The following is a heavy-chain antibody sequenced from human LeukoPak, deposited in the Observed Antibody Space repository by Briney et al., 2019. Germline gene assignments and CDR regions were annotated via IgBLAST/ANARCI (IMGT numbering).Heavy chain of an antibody. CDR3: ARLTDQSDIILTGNFDY. CDR2: IDPSDSYT. Sequence: GESPRTSCKGSGYSFTSYWISWVRQMPGKGLEWMGRIDPSDSYTNYSPSFQGHVTISADKSISTAYLQWSSLKASDTAMYYCARLTDQSDIILTGNFDYWGQGTLVTVSS. CDR1: GYSFTSYW. J-gene: IGHJ4*02. D-gene: IGHD3-9*01. V-gene: IGHV5-10-1*01.